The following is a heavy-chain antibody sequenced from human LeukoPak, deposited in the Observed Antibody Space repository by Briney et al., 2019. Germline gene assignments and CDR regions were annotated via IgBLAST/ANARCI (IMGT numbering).Heavy chain of an antibody. CDR2: ISSSGNT. CDR1: GFTVSSNY. V-gene: IGHV3-66*03. J-gene: IGHJ4*02. CDR3: ARDWSGDYCFED. D-gene: IGHD4-17*01. Sequence: GGSLRLSCAASGFTVSSNYMSWVRQAPGKGLEWVSVISSSGNTYYADSVKGRFTISRDNSKNTLYLQMNNLRADDTAVYHCARDWSGDYCFEDWGQGTLVTVSS.